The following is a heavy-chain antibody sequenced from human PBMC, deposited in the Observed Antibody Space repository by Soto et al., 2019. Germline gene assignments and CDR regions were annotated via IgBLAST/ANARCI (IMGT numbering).Heavy chain of an antibody. Sequence: QVQLVQSGAEVKKPGSSVKVSCKASGGTFSSYAISWVRQAPGQGLEWMGGIIPIFGTANYAQTFQGRVTITAHEPTSTAYMELSSLRSEDTAVYYCARDPVTGVLLNWFDPWGKRTLVTVSS. J-gene: IGHJ5*02. CDR3: ARDPVTGVLLNWFDP. CDR1: GGTFSSYA. V-gene: IGHV1-69*01. CDR2: IIPIFGTA. D-gene: IGHD3-10*01.